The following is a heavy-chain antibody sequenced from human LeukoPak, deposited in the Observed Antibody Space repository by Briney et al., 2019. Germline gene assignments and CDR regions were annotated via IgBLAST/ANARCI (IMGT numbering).Heavy chain of an antibody. Sequence: PGGSLRLSCAASGFTVSSNYMSWVRQAPGKGLEWVSVIYRNGNTYYADSVKGRFTISRDNSKNTLYLQMNSLRAEDTAVYYCARDHSALGSYPNPWGLGTQVTVSS. V-gene: IGHV3-66*01. J-gene: IGHJ5*02. CDR1: GFTVSSNY. D-gene: IGHD3-10*01. CDR2: IYRNGNT. CDR3: ARDHSALGSYPNP.